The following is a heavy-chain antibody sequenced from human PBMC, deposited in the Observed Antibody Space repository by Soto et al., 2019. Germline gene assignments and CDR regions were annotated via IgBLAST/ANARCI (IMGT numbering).Heavy chain of an antibody. Sequence: SVEVSCKESGGSISSYASSWVRQAKGQGLELMGGIIPIFGTANYAQKFQGRVTITADESTSTAYMELSSLKTEDTAVYYCTTDPWYSGSYLAAFDIWGQGTMVPVSS. D-gene: IGHD1-26*01. J-gene: IGHJ3*02. CDR2: IIPIFGTA. CDR1: GGSISSYA. CDR3: TTDPWYSGSYLAAFDI. V-gene: IGHV1-69*13.